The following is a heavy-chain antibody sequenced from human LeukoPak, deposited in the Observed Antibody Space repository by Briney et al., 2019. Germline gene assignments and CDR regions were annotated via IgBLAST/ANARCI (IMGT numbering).Heavy chain of an antibody. D-gene: IGHD3-22*01. CDR3: ARAKGVTMIVKGHPWFDP. CDR1: GCTFTSYY. CDR2: INPNSGGT. J-gene: IGHJ5*02. V-gene: IGHV1-2*02. Sequence: GASVKVSCKASGCTFTSYYMHWVREAPGQGLEWMGWINPNSGGTNYAQKFQGRVTMTRDTSISTAYMELSRLRSDDTAVYYCARAKGVTMIVKGHPWFDPWGQGTLVTVSS.